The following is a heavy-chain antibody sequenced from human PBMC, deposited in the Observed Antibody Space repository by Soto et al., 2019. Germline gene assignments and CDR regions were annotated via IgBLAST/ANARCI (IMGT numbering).Heavy chain of an antibody. CDR2: ISISGSGI. J-gene: IGHJ3*02. CDR1: GLTFSDYY. D-gene: IGHD2-15*01. Sequence: GGSLRLSCAASGLTFSDYYMTWIRQAPGKGLEYISYISISGSGIYYADSVKGRFTISRDNAKNSLYLQMSSLRAEDTAVYYCARAYSDAFDIWGQGTMVTVSS. V-gene: IGHV3-11*01. CDR3: ARAYSDAFDI.